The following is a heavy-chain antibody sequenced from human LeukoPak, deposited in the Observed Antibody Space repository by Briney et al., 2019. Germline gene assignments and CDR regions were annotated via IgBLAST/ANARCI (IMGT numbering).Heavy chain of an antibody. CDR2: IYYSGST. D-gene: IGHD2-2*02. Sequence: SETLSLTCTVSGGSISSYYWSWIRQPPGKGLEWIGYIYYSGSTNYNPSLKSRVTISVDTSKNQFSLKLSSVTAADTAVYYCARGVPAAIVYWGQGTLVTVSS. V-gene: IGHV4-59*01. J-gene: IGHJ4*02. CDR3: ARGVPAAIVY. CDR1: GGSISSYY.